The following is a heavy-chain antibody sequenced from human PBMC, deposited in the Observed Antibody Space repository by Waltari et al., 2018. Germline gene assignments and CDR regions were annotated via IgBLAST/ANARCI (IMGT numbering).Heavy chain of an antibody. D-gene: IGHD6-13*01. CDR1: GFTFSSYG. CDR2: ISYDGSNK. J-gene: IGHJ4*02. CDR3: AKALTLSSTWDMH. V-gene: IGHV3-30*18. Sequence: QVQLVESGGGVVQPGRSLRLSCAASGFTFSSYGMHWVRQAPGKGLEWVAVISYDGSNKYYADSVKGRFTISRDNSKNTLFLQMDSLRAEDTAVYYCAKALTLSSTWDMHWGQGTLVTVSS.